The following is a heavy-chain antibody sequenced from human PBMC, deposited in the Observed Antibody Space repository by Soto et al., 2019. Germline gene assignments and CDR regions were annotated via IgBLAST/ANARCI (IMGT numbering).Heavy chain of an antibody. CDR3: TSSDPSQSLYYYYGMDV. CDR2: IRSKAYGGTT. V-gene: IGHV3-49*02. Sequence: APGKGLEWVGFIRSKAYGGTTEYAASVKGRFTISRDDSKSIAYLQMNSLKTEDTAVYYCTSSDPSQSLYYYYGMDVWGQGTTVTVSS. J-gene: IGHJ6*02.